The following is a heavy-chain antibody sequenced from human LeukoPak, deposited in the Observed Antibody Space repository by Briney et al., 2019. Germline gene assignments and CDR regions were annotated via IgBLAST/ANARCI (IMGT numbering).Heavy chain of an antibody. Sequence: PAGSLRLSCAASGFTFDEYAMHWVRQVPGKGLDWVSGISWNSGTLGYADSVKGRFTVTRDNAKKSLYLQMNSLRAEDTALYYCVKDVSYGSVDACDIWGRGTMVTVSS. CDR3: VKDVSYGSVDACDI. D-gene: IGHD3-10*01. CDR1: GFTFDEYA. J-gene: IGHJ3*02. V-gene: IGHV3-9*01. CDR2: ISWNSGTL.